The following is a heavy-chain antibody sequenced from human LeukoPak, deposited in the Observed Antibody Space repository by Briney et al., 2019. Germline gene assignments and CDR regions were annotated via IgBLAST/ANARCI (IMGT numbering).Heavy chain of an antibody. CDR1: GGSITSAGYS. Sequence: SETLSLTCTVSGGSITSAGYSWGWPRQPAGKGLEWIGRIYSSGSTNSNPSLKSRVTISVDTSKNQFSLKLRSVTAADTAVYFCARGYCTSTSCSENRYYFDSWGQGALVTVSS. CDR3: ARGYCTSTSCSENRYYFDS. CDR2: IYSSGST. V-gene: IGHV4-61*02. J-gene: IGHJ4*02. D-gene: IGHD2-2*01.